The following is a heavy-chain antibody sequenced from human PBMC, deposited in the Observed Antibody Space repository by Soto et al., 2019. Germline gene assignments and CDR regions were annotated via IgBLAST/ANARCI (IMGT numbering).Heavy chain of an antibody. Sequence: SQTLSLTCAISGDSVSSNTVAWNWVRQSPSRGLEWLGRTYYRSKWYSHYAVSVRSRIMINSDTSKNQFSLQLKSVTPEDTAVYFCVRVGVAAGSGYNYYHAMDVWGQGTTVTVSS. V-gene: IGHV6-1*01. CDR3: VRVGVAAGSGYNYYHAMDV. CDR2: TYYRSKWYS. J-gene: IGHJ6*02. CDR1: GDSVSSNTVA. D-gene: IGHD3-10*01.